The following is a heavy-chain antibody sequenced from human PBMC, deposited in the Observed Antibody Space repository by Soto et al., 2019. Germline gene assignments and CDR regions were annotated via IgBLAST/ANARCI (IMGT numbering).Heavy chain of an antibody. D-gene: IGHD3-22*01. CDR2: INAGNGNT. J-gene: IGHJ4*02. CDR3: ARSSGYYLIDY. V-gene: IGHV1-3*01. Sequence: QVQLVQSGAEVKKPGASVKVSCKASGYTFTSYAMHWVRQAPGQRLEWMGWINAGNGNTKYSQKFQGRVTITRDISASTAYMELSSLRSEDTAVYYCARSSGYYLIDYWGQGTLVTVSS. CDR1: GYTFTSYA.